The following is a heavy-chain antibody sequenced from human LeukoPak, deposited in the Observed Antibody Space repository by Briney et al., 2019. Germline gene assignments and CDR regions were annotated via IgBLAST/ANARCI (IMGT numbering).Heavy chain of an antibody. CDR1: GGSFSGYY. CDR3: ARGGVYGSGLYYYYYYMDV. D-gene: IGHD3-10*01. V-gene: IGHV4-34*01. J-gene: IGHJ6*03. CDR2: INNSGST. Sequence: PSETLSLTCAVYGGSFSGYYWSWIRQPPGKGLEWIGEINNSGSTNYNPSLKSRVTISVDTSKNQFSLKLSSVTAADTAVYYCARGGVYGSGLYYYYYYMDVWGKGTTVTVSS.